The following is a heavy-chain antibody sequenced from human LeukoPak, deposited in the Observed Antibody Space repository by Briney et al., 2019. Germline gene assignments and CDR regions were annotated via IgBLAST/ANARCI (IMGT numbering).Heavy chain of an antibody. CDR1: GGSISTAHW. CDR2: IYHRGNS. D-gene: IGHD3-3*01. V-gene: IGHV4-4*02. J-gene: IGHJ6*03. Sequence: SGTLSLTCAVSGGSISTAHWWNWVRQSPGKGLEWIGEIYHRGNSNYNPSLKSRVSISVDTSKNQFSLKLSSVTAADTAVYYCARGSPYDFWSGYVGFHYMDVWGKGTTVTVSS. CDR3: ARGSPYDFWSGYVGFHYMDV.